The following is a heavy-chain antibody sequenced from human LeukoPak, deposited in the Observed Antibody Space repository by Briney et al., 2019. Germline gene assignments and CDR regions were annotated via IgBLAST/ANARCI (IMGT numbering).Heavy chain of an antibody. D-gene: IGHD1-26*01. J-gene: IGHJ6*03. CDR2: IIPIFCTA. CDR1: GGTSSSYA. V-gene: IGHV1-69*05. CDR3: ARDRGGSYPDYYYYMDV. Sequence: ASVNVSCKASGGTSSSYAISWVRQAPGQGLEWMGGIIPIFCTANYAQKFQGRVTITTDESTSTAYMELSSLRSEDTAVYYCARDRGGSYPDYYYYMDVWGKGTTVTVSS.